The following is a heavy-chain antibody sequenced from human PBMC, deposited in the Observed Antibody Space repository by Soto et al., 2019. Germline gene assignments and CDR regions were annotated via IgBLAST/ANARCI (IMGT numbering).Heavy chain of an antibody. V-gene: IGHV4-59*01. CDR2: IYYSGST. D-gene: IGHD1-7*01. Sequence: PSETLSLTCTVSGGSISSYYWSWIRQPPGKGLEWIGYIYYSGSTNYNPSLKSRVTMTTDTSTSTAYMELRSLTSDDTAVYYCARAGASNWNYVSSSSWGQGTLVTVSS. CDR3: ARAGASNWNYVSSSS. CDR1: GGSISSYY. J-gene: IGHJ4*02.